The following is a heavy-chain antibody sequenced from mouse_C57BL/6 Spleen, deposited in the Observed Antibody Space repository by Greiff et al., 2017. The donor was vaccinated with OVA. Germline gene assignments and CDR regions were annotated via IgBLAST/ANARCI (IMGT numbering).Heavy chain of an antibody. J-gene: IGHJ4*01. CDR3: ARGGNHYYAMDY. V-gene: IGHV1-26*01. CDR2: INPNNGGT. Sequence: EVQLQQSGPELVKPGASVKISCKASGYTFTDYYMNWVKQSHGKSLEWIGDINPNNGGTSYNQKFKGKATLTVDKSSSTAYMELRSLTSEDSAVYYCARGGNHYYAMDYWGQGTSVTVSS. CDR1: GYTFTDYY.